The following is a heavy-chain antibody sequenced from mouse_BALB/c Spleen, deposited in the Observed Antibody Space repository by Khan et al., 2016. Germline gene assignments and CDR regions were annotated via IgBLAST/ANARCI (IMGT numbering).Heavy chain of an antibody. V-gene: IGHV1-9*01. Sequence: QVQLQQPGTELMKPGASVKISCKATGYTFSSYWIEWVKQRPGHGLEWIGEILPGNGSTDYSEKFKVKATFTTDTSSNTAYILLSSLTSEDSAVYYCARGSYWGQGTLVTVSA. CDR2: ILPGNGST. J-gene: IGHJ3*01. CDR3: ARGSY. CDR1: GYTFSSYW.